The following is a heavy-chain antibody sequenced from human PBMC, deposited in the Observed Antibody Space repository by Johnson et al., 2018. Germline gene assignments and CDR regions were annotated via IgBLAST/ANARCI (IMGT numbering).Heavy chain of an antibody. CDR1: GVSLSLHQ. CDR3: ARESFSISSGNDGFDI. V-gene: IGHV4-59*11. Sequence: QVQLVESGPGLVKPSETLSLICTVSGVSLSLHQWNWIRQPPGKGLEWIGVIYENWGTNYNPSLNSRVTISLGASKNQFSLKLSSVTATDTAVYYCARESFSISSGNDGFDIWGQGTMVTVSS. CDR2: IYENWGT. D-gene: IGHD2-2*02. J-gene: IGHJ3*02.